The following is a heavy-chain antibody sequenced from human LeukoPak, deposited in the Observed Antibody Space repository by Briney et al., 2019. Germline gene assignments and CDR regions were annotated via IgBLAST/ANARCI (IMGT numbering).Heavy chain of an antibody. D-gene: IGHD2-2*01. V-gene: IGHV4-30-2*02. CDR2: IYDRGPA. CDR1: GYAIISGGFS. Sequence: SETLSLTCTVSGYAIISGGFSWNWIRQPPGKGLEWIGCIYDRGPAHYNPSLKSRVTISVDTSKNQFSLKLSSVTAADTAVYYCARGHCSSTSCARFDPWGQGTLVTVSS. J-gene: IGHJ5*02. CDR3: ARGHCSSTSCARFDP.